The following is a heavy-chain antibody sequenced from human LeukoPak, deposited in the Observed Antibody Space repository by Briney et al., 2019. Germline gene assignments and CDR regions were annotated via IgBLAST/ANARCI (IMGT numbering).Heavy chain of an antibody. CDR2: INHSGST. Sequence: PSETLSPTCAVYGGSFSGYYWSWIRQPPGKGLEWIGEINHSGSTNYNPSLKSRVTISVDTSKNQFSLKLSSVTAADTAVYYCARARSSGWYPSPNDYWGQGTLVTVSS. CDR3: ARARSSGWYPSPNDY. V-gene: IGHV4-34*01. CDR1: GGSFSGYY. D-gene: IGHD6-19*01. J-gene: IGHJ4*02.